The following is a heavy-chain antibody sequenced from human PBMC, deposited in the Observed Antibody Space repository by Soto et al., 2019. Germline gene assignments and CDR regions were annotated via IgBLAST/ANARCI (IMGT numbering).Heavy chain of an antibody. CDR1: GGTFSSYA. CDR3: SSTVRFLEWMPSKGPYYYYGMDV. CDR2: IIPIFGTA. V-gene: IGHV1-69*12. D-gene: IGHD3-3*01. J-gene: IGHJ6*02. Sequence: QVQLVQSGAEVKKPGSSVKVSCKASGGTFSSYAISWVRQAPGQGLEWRGGIIPIFGTANYAQNFKGRVTITADASTSTGYMALSSLRSADTAVSYCSSTVRFLEWMPSKGPYYYYGMDVWGQGTTVTVSS.